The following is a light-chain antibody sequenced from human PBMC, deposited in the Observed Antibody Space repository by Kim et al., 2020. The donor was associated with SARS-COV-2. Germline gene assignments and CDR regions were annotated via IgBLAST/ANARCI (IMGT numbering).Light chain of an antibody. V-gene: IGLV3-1*01. CDR3: QAWDSSTHNYV. J-gene: IGLJ1*01. CDR2: QDN. CDR1: KLGDKY. Sequence: GQQASIPCSRYKLGDKYVSWYQQKPGQSHVVVIYQDNQRPSGIPERFSGSNSGNTATLTISGTQAMDEADYYCQAWDSSTHNYVFGAGTKVTVL.